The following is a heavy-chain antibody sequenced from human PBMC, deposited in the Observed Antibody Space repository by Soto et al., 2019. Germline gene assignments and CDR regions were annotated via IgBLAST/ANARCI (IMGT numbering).Heavy chain of an antibody. D-gene: IGHD3-22*01. CDR3: AREATYSSGRGMDV. V-gene: IGHV3-74*01. J-gene: IGHJ4*02. CDR2: INSEGSSQ. CDR1: GFTFSSHW. Sequence: EVQLVESGGGSVQPGGSLRLHCAASGFTFSSHWMYWVRQAPGKGLFWVSRINSEGSSQRYADSVNGRFTVARDNAKNTRYLQMNSLRAEDTAVYYCAREATYSSGRGMDVWGQGTLVTVSS.